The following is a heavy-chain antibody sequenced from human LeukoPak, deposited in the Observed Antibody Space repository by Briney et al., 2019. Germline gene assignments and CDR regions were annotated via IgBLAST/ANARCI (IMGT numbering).Heavy chain of an antibody. CDR1: GGSVSSGSYY. CDR2: VYYSGST. D-gene: IGHD2-2*01. CDR3: ARDRSSTSCYLRLYGMEV. Sequence: SVTLSLPCTVSGGSVSSGSYYWSWIRQPPGKGLEWIGYVYYSGSTSYNRALQSRVTISVDTSKNQFSLKLSSVTAADTAVYYCARDRSSTSCYLRLYGMEVWGKGTTVTVSS. J-gene: IGHJ6*04. V-gene: IGHV4-61*01.